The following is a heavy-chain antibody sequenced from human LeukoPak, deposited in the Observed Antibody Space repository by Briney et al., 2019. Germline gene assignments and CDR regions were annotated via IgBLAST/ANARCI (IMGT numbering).Heavy chain of an antibody. CDR3: ARQYGSGKWYLDI. J-gene: IGHJ4*02. V-gene: IGHV4-39*01. CDR2: GYYSGTS. D-gene: IGHD3-10*01. Sequence: PSETLSLTCTVSGGSISGSNYYWGWIRQPPGKGLDWIGSGYYSGTSYYNPSLKSRVTISVDTSKNQFSLKLTSVTAADTAVYYCARQYGSGKWYLDIWGQGTLVTVSS. CDR1: GGSISGSNYY.